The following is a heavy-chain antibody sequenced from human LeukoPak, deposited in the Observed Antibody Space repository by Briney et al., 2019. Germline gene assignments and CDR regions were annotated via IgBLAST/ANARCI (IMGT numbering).Heavy chain of an antibody. V-gene: IGHV3-66*02. Sequence: GGPLSFSCAASGFTVSSNYMSWVRQAPGKGLEWVSVIYSGGSTYYADSVKGRFTISRDNSKNTLYLQMNSLRAEDTAVYYCARVRWFDPWGQGTLVTVSS. CDR1: GFTVSSNY. D-gene: IGHD3-10*01. CDR3: ARVRWFDP. CDR2: IYSGGST. J-gene: IGHJ5*02.